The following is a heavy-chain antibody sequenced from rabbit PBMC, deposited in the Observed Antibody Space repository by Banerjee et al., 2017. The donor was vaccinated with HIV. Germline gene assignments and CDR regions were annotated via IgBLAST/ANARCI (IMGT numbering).Heavy chain of an antibody. J-gene: IGHJ4*01. CDR2: IHVGVGST. V-gene: IGHV1S40*01. CDR1: GFDFSSNA. D-gene: IGHD7-1*01. Sequence: QSLEESGGDLVKPEGSLTLTCKASGFDFSSNAMCWVRQAPGKGLEWIGCIHVGVGSTSYESWTKCRFTISKTSSTTVTLQMTSLTAADTATYFCAREDVDYAGYGLNLWGQGTLVTVS. CDR3: AREDVDYAGYGLNL.